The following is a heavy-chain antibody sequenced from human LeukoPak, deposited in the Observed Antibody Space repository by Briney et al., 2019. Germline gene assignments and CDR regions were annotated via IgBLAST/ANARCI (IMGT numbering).Heavy chain of an antibody. CDR2: IIAIFGTA. CDR1: GGTFSSYA. CDR3: ARDLSHRYYHSTGYAFDY. V-gene: IGHV1-69*06. Sequence: GASVKVSCKAYGGTFSSYASSWVRQAPGQGLEWMGGIIAIFGTANYAQKFQGRVTITADKSTSTVYMDLSSLRSEDTAVYYCARDLSHRYYHSTGYAFDYWGQGTLVTVSS. J-gene: IGHJ4*02. D-gene: IGHD3-22*01.